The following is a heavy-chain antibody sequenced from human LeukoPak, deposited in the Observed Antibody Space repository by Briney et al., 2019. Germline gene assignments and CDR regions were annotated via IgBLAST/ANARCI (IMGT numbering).Heavy chain of an antibody. CDR3: ARDLLHRGYAFDI. CDR2: INPNSGGT. V-gene: IGHV1-2*02. J-gene: IGHJ3*02. CDR1: GYTFTGYY. Sequence: GASVKVSCKASGYTFTGYYMHWVRQAPGQGLEWMGWINPNSGGTNYAQKFQGRVTMTRDTSISTAYMELSRLRSDDTAVYYCARDLLHRGYAFDIWGRGTMVTVS. D-gene: IGHD3-22*01.